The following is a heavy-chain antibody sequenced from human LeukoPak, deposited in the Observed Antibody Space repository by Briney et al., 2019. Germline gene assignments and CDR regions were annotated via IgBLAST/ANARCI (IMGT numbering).Heavy chain of an antibody. CDR2: MSYDGNNK. D-gene: IGHD3-9*01. CDR1: GFMFSSYA. V-gene: IGHV3-30-3*01. CDR3: ARTRDRYDSFDY. Sequence: PGGSLRLSCAASGFMFSSYAMHWVRQAPGKGLEWVAAMSYDGNNKYYADSVKGRFTISRDNAKNSLYLQMNSLRAEDTAVYYCARTRDRYDSFDYWGQGTLVTVSS. J-gene: IGHJ4*02.